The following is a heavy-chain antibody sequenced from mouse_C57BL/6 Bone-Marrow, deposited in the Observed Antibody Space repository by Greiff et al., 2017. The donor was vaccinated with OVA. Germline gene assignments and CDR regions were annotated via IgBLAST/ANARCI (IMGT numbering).Heavy chain of an antibody. V-gene: IGHV1-42*01. Sequence: VQLQQSGPELVKPGASVKISCKASGYSFTGYYMNWVKQSPEKSLEWIGEINPSTGGTTYNQKFKAKATLTVDKSSSTAYMQLKSLTSEDSAVYYCASRFITTVVATSYYAMDYWGQGTSVTVSS. CDR1: GYSFTGYY. CDR3: ASRFITTVVATSYYAMDY. J-gene: IGHJ4*01. CDR2: INPSTGGT. D-gene: IGHD1-1*01.